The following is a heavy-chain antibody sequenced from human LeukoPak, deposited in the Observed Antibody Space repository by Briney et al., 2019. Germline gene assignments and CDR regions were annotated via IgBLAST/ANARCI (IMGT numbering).Heavy chain of an antibody. V-gene: IGHV4-61*02. CDR1: GYSISSGYY. CDR2: IYTSGST. Sequence: SETLSLTCSVSGYSISSGYYWGWIRQPAGKGLEWIGRIYTSGSTNYNPSLKSRVTISVDTSKNQFSLKLSSVTAADTAVYYCARETNYYYYYYMDVWGKGTTVTISS. CDR3: ARETNYYYYYYMDV. J-gene: IGHJ6*03. D-gene: IGHD4-11*01.